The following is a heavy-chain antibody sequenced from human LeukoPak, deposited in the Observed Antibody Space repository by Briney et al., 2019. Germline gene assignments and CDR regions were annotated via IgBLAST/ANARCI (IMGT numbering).Heavy chain of an antibody. CDR2: IIPIFGTA. Sequence: SVKVSCKASGGTFSSHAISWVRQAPGQGLEWMGGIIPIFGTANYAQKFQGRVTITADESTSTAYMELSSLRSEDTAVYYCASGSGSINWFDPWGQGTLVTVSS. V-gene: IGHV1-69*13. D-gene: IGHD3-10*01. J-gene: IGHJ5*02. CDR3: ASGSGSINWFDP. CDR1: GGTFSSHA.